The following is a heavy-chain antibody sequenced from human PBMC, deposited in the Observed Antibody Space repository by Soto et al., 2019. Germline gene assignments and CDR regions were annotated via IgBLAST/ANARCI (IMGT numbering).Heavy chain of an antibody. CDR1: GFTFGTTD. V-gene: IGHV3-23*01. CDR2: IDGSGGIT. J-gene: IGHJ5*02. D-gene: IGHD3-10*01. CDR3: VKNSGWFNT. Sequence: SLRLSCAASGFTFGTTDMSWVRQAPGEGLEWVSTIDGSGGITYYADSVKGRFTISRDNSRKKVYMQMNSLRGDDTALYYCVKNSGWFNTWGQGALVTVSS.